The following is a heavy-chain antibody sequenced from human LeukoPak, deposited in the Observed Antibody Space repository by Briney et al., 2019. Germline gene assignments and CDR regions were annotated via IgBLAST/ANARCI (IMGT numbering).Heavy chain of an antibody. CDR2: ISENSRKT. D-gene: IGHD6-13*01. J-gene: IGHJ4*02. Sequence: GGSLRLSCAASGFIFSSYSMSWVRQAPGKGLEWTSAISENSRKTYYADSVKGRFTISRDNSKNTLYLQMNSLRVEDTAVYYCAKETVGIPAAASWGQGTLVTVSS. CDR3: AKETVGIPAAAS. V-gene: IGHV3-23*01. CDR1: GFIFSSYS.